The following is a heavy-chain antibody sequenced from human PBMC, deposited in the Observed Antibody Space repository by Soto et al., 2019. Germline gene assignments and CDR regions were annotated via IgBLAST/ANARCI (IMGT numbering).Heavy chain of an antibody. Sequence: SVKVSCKASGGTFSSYAISWVRQAPGQGLEWMGGIIPIFGTANYAQKFQGRVTITADESTSTAYMELSSLRSEDTAVYYCAGSMVRGVPGRFGMDVWRQGTTATVSS. CDR1: GGTFSSYA. J-gene: IGHJ6*02. CDR3: AGSMVRGVPGRFGMDV. D-gene: IGHD3-10*01. V-gene: IGHV1-69*13. CDR2: IIPIFGTA.